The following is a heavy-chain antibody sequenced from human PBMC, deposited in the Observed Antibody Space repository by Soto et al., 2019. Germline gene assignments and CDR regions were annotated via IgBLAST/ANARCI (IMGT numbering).Heavy chain of an antibody. CDR1: GGSLSGYY. V-gene: IGHV4-34*01. CDR2: VKDGGHT. D-gene: IGHD5-12*01. CDR3: ARGQEGVVATH. Sequence: QVQLQQWGAGLLKPSETLSLNCAVTGGSLSGYYWSWIRQPPGKGLVWIGEVKDGGHTNYSPSLRGRVTISSDTSNNQCSRRLNSVTAADTGVYYCARGQEGVVATHWDQGSLVTVSS. J-gene: IGHJ4*02.